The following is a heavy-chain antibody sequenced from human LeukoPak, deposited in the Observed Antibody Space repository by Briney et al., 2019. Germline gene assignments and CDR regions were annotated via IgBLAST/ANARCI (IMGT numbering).Heavy chain of an antibody. CDR3: ARGGGGQWLVLGGFDY. V-gene: IGHV4-4*07. D-gene: IGHD6-19*01. J-gene: IGHJ4*02. Sequence: SETLSLTCTVSGGSISSYYGSWIRQPAGKGLEWIGRIYTSGSTNYNPSLKSRVTMSVDTSKNQFSLKLSSVTAADTAVYYCARGGGGQWLVLGGFDYWGQGTLVTVSS. CDR2: IYTSGST. CDR1: GGSISSYY.